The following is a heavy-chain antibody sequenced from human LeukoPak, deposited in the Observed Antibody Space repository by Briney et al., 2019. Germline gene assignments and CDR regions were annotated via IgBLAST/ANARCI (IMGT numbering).Heavy chain of an antibody. CDR3: AKDGDSSGYYYYMDV. CDR1: GFTFSSYG. D-gene: IGHD3-22*01. CDR2: ISYDGSNK. V-gene: IGHV3-30*19. Sequence: GGSLRLSCGASGFTFSSYGMHWVRQAPGKGLEWVAVISYDGSNKYYADSVKGRFTISRDNSKNTLYLQMNSLRAEDTAVYYCAKDGDSSGYYYYMDVWGKGTTVTISS. J-gene: IGHJ6*03.